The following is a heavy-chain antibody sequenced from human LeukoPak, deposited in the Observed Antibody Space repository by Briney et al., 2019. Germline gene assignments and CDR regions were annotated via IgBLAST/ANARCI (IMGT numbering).Heavy chain of an antibody. D-gene: IGHD6-19*01. CDR2: ISTSGGST. CDR1: GFTFSNYA. J-gene: IGHJ4*02. Sequence: GGSLRFSGAASGFTFSNYAIDWVRQAPGKGLEWVSGISTSGGSTNYADSVKGRFTISRDNSKNTLYLQMNSLRAEDTAVYYCPPPGAVADYWGQGTLVTVSS. CDR3: PPPGAVADY. V-gene: IGHV3-23*01.